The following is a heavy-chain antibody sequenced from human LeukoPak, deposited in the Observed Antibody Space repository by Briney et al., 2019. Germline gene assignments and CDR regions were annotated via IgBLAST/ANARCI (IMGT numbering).Heavy chain of an antibody. CDR1: GFTFSSYL. D-gene: IGHD7-27*01. CDR3: ATRRNWVNFDY. Sequence: PGGSLRLSCAASGFTFSSYLMSWVRQAPGKGLEWVANIKQDGSEKYYVDSVKGRFTISRDNAKNSLYLQMNSLTAEDTAVYFCATRRNWVNFDYWGQGTLGTVPS. J-gene: IGHJ4*02. CDR2: IKQDGSEK. V-gene: IGHV3-7*01.